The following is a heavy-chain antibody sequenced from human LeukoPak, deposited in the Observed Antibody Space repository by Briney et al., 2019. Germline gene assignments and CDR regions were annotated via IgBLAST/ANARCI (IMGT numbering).Heavy chain of an antibody. CDR1: GGSISSYY. V-gene: IGHV4-59*01. Sequence: SETLSLTCTVSGGSISSYYWSWIRQPPGKGLEWIGYIYYSGSTNYNPSLKSRVTMSVDTSKNQFSLKLSSVTAADTAVYYCARLTYGSGSYYKPKFDYWGQGTLVTVSS. D-gene: IGHD3-10*01. CDR3: ARLTYGSGSYYKPKFDY. CDR2: IYYSGST. J-gene: IGHJ4*02.